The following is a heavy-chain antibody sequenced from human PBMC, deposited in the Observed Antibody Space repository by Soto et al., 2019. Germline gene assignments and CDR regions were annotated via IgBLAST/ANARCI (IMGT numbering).Heavy chain of an antibody. V-gene: IGHV3-33*01. CDR3: ARDSPEGYSSSFVYLDY. Sequence: QVQLVESGGGVVQPGRSLRLSCAASGFTFSSYGMHWVRQAPGKGLEWVAVIWYDGSNKYYADSVKGRFTISRDNSKNTLHLQMNSLRAEDTAVYYCARDSPEGYSSSFVYLDYWGQGTLVTVSS. CDR2: IWYDGSNK. CDR1: GFTFSSYG. J-gene: IGHJ4*02. D-gene: IGHD6-6*01.